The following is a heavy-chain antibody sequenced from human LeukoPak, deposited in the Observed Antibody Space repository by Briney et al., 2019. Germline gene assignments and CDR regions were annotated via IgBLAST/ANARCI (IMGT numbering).Heavy chain of an antibody. V-gene: IGHV3-30*04. CDR2: ISYDGSNK. J-gene: IGHJ4*02. D-gene: IGHD3-10*01. CDR1: GFTFSSYA. CDR3: ARDLSITMVRGVIGRFDH. Sequence: GGSLRLSCAASGFTFSSYAMHWVRQAPGKGLEWVAVISYDGSNKYYADSVKGRFTISRDNSKNTLYLQMNSLRAEDTAVYYCARDLSITMVRGVIGRFDHWGQGTLVTVSS.